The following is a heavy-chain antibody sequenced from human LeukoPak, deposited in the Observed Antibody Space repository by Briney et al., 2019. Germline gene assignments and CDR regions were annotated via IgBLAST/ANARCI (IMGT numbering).Heavy chain of an antibody. CDR1: GGSISSYY. J-gene: IGHJ4*02. V-gene: IGHV4-59*12. Sequence: SETLSLTCTVSGGSISSYYWSWIRQPPGKGLEWIGYIYYSGSTNYNPSLKSRVTISVDTSKNQFSLKLSSVSAADTAVYYCARDSGYLDYWGQGTLVTVSS. CDR2: IYYSGST. CDR3: ARDSGYLDY. D-gene: IGHD3-22*01.